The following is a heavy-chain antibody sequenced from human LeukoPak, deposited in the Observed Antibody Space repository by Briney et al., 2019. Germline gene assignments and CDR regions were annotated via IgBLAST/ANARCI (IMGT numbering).Heavy chain of an antibody. CDR1: GCSISSYH. CDR2: IYTSGST. V-gene: IGHV4-4*07. Sequence: SETLSLTCTVSGCSISSYHWSWIRQPAGKGLEWIGRIYTSGSTNYNPCLKSRVTMSVDTSKNQFSLKLNSVTAADTAVYYCARVEVYGSGRIYWGQGTLVTVSS. CDR3: ARVEVYGSGRIY. D-gene: IGHD3-10*01. J-gene: IGHJ4*02.